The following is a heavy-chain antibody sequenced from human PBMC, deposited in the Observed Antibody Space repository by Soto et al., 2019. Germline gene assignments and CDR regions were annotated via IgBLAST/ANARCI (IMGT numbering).Heavy chain of an antibody. V-gene: IGHV4-31*03. J-gene: IGHJ4*02. CDR2: IYYSGST. CDR3: AGGPFT. Sequence: QVQLQESGPGLVKPSQTLSLTCTVSGGSISTGGYYWSWIRQHPGKGLEWIGYIYYSGSTYYNPSTKSRVTLSVDTSKNLFSLKLSAVAVEDSAVYACAGGPFTWGQGTLVTVSS. CDR1: GGSISTGGYY.